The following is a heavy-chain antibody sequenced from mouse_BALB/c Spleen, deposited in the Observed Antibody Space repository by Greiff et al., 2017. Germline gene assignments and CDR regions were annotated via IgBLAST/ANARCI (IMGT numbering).Heavy chain of an antibody. CDR3: ARRDEAY. V-gene: IGHV1-7*01. CDR2: INPSTGYT. J-gene: IGHJ3*01. Sequence: QVQLQQSGAELAKPGASVKMSCKASGYTFTSYWMHWVKQRPGQGLEWIGYINPSTGYTEYNQKFKDKATLTADKSSSTAYMQLSSLTSEDSAVYYCARRDEAYWGQGTLGTVSA. CDR1: GYTFTSYW.